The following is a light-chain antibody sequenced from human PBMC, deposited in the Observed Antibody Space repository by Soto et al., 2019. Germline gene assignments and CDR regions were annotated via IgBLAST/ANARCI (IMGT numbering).Light chain of an antibody. V-gene: IGKV3-11*01. J-gene: IGKJ3*01. CDR2: DAS. CDR3: QQRSNWPRVT. Sequence: EIVLTQSPATLSLSPGERATLSCRASQSVSSYLAWYQQKPGQAPRRLIYDASNRSTGIPARFSGSGSGTDFTLTSSSLEPEDFAVYYCQQRSNWPRVTFGTGTKVDIK. CDR1: QSVSSY.